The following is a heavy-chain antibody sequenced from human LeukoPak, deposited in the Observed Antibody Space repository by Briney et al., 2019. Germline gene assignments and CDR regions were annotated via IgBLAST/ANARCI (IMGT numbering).Heavy chain of an antibody. V-gene: IGHV3-7*03. CDR1: GFTFSSYW. D-gene: IGHD6-19*01. J-gene: IGHJ4*02. CDR3: AKRISSGWSYYFDY. CDR2: IKQDGSEK. Sequence: GGSLRLSCAASGFTFSSYWVSWVRQAPGKGLEWVANIKQDGSEKYYVDSVKGRFTISRDNAKNTLYLQMNRLRAEDTAVYYCAKRISSGWSYYFDYWGQGTLVTVSS.